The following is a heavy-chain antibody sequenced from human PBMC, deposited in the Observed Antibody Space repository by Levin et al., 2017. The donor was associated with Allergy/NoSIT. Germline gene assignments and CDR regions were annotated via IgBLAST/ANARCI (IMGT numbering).Heavy chain of an antibody. CDR2: INHSGST. CDR3: STYGSGSYYVFDY. Sequence: SETLSLTCAVYGGSFSGYYWSWIRQPPGKGLEWIGEINHSGSTNYNPSLKSRVTISVDTSKNQFSLKLSSVTAADTAVYYCSTYGSGSYYVFDYWGQGTLVTVSS. V-gene: IGHV4-34*01. D-gene: IGHD3-10*01. CDR1: GGSFSGYY. J-gene: IGHJ4*02.